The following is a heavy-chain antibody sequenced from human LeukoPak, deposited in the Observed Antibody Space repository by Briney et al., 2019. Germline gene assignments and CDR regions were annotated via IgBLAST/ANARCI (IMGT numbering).Heavy chain of an antibody. V-gene: IGHV3-20*04. CDR2: INWNGGST. D-gene: IGHD1-14*01. Sequence: GGSLRLSCAASGFTFRSYAMSWVRQAPGKGLEWVSGINWNGGSTGYADSVKGRFTISRDNAKNSLYLQMNSLRAEDTALYYCARDLPPHLVIPNPPDYWGQGTLVTVSS. J-gene: IGHJ4*02. CDR1: GFTFRSYA. CDR3: ARDLPPHLVIPNPPDY.